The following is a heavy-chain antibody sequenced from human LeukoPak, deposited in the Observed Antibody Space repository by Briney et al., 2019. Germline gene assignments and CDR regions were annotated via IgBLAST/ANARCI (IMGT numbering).Heavy chain of an antibody. CDR1: GGSISSSSYY. CDR3: ARTGHDYYGSGSYFFY. Sequence: SETLSLTCTVSGGSISSSSYYWGWIRQPPGKGLEWIGSMYYSGSTYYNPSLKSRVTISVDTSKNQFSLKLSSVTAADTAVYYCARTGHDYYGSGSYFFYWGQGTLVTVSS. D-gene: IGHD3-10*01. V-gene: IGHV4-39*01. CDR2: MYYSGST. J-gene: IGHJ4*02.